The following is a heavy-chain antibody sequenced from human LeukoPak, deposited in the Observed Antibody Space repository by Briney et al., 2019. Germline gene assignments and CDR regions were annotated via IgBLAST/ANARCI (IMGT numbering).Heavy chain of an antibody. D-gene: IGHD3-22*01. Sequence: SETLSLTCTVSGGSISSYYWSWIRQPPGKRLEWIGYTYYSGSTNSNPSLKSRVTISADTSKNQFSLKLSSVTAADTAVYYCARGNYDSRGYSNAFDIWGQGAMVTVSS. CDR1: GGSISSYY. CDR3: ARGNYDSRGYSNAFDI. CDR2: TYYSGST. J-gene: IGHJ3*02. V-gene: IGHV4-59*01.